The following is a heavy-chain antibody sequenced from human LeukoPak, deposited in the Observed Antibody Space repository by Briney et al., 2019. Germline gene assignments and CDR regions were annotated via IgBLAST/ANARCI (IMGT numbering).Heavy chain of an antibody. V-gene: IGHV4-34*01. Sequence: SETLSLTCAVYGGSFSGYYWSWIRQPPGKGLEWIGEINHSGSTNYNPSLKSRVTISVDTSKNQFSLKLGSVTAADTAVYYCARVRSITIFGVVRYYFDYWGQGTLVTVSS. CDR2: INHSGST. CDR3: ARVRSITIFGVVRYYFDY. CDR1: GGSFSGYY. J-gene: IGHJ4*02. D-gene: IGHD3-3*01.